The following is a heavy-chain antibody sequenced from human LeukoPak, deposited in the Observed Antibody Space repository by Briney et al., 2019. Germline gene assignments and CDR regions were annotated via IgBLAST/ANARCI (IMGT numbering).Heavy chain of an antibody. CDR1: GFTFSSFG. CDR2: IRYDGSNK. Sequence: PGGSLRLSCAASGFTFSSFGMHWVRQAPGKGLEWVAFIRYDGSNKYYADSVKGRFTISRDNSKNTLYLQMNSLRAEDTAVYYCAKDVYDSSGYYFNYFDYWGQGTLVTVSS. V-gene: IGHV3-30*02. J-gene: IGHJ4*02. D-gene: IGHD3-22*01. CDR3: AKDVYDSSGYYFNYFDY.